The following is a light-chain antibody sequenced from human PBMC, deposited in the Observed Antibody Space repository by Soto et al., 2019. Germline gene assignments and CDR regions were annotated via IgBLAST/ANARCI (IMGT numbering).Light chain of an antibody. Sequence: DIVMTQSPASLAVPLGARATITCRSSQSVLFASSNRNYLAWYQKKPRQPPKLLISWASTRESGVPDRXSGSGSGTDFTLTISSLQAEDVAVYYCQQYYSAPRTFGQGTNVEIK. CDR2: WAS. CDR3: QQYYSAPRT. J-gene: IGKJ1*01. V-gene: IGKV4-1*01. CDR1: QSVLFASSNRNY.